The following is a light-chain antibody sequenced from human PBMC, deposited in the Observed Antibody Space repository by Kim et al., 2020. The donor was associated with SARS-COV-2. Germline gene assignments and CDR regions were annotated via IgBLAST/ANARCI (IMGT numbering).Light chain of an antibody. Sequence: SVGDRVTITCRASQSIGDYLNWYQHRPGKAPKRLIHAASSLQSDVPSRFSGSGSGTDFTLTISGLQPEDFTTYFCQQSYSTPHITFGPGTRLEIK. J-gene: IGKJ5*01. V-gene: IGKV1-39*01. CDR1: QSIGDY. CDR3: QQSYSTPHIT. CDR2: AAS.